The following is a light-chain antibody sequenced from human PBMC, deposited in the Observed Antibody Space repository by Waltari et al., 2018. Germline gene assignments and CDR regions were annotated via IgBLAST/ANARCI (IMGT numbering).Light chain of an antibody. CDR3: QQTYSTLYT. J-gene: IGKJ2*01. Sequence: IQMTQSPSSLSASVGDRVTITCRASQSISTYLNGYQQKPGKAPKLLIFATSSLQSGVPSRFSGSGSGTDFTLSVSSLQPEDFATYFCQQTYSTLYTFGQGTKLEIK. CDR1: QSISTY. V-gene: IGKV1-39*01. CDR2: ATS.